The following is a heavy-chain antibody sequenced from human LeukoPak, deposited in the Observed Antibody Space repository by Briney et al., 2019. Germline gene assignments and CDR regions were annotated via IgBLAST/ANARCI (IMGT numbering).Heavy chain of an antibody. CDR1: GFTFSGSA. V-gene: IGHV3-7*01. Sequence: PGGSLRLSCAASGFTFSGSAMHWVRQAPGKGLEWVANIKQDGSEKYYVDSVKGRFTISRDNAKNSLYLQMNSLRAEDTAVYYCARGSRTDYWGQGTLVTVSS. CDR3: ARGSRTDY. CDR2: IKQDGSEK. D-gene: IGHD1-26*01. J-gene: IGHJ4*02.